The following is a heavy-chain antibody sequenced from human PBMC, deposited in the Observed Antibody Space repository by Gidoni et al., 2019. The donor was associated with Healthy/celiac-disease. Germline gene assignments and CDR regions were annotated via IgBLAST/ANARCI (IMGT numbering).Heavy chain of an antibody. J-gene: IGHJ6*03. Sequence: QVQLQQWVAGLLKTSETLSLPCAVYGGSFSGYHCSWIRQTPGKGLEGIGEINHSGSTNYNPSLKSRVTISVDTSKNQFSLKLSSVTAADTAGYYCAREGVYCSSTSCYALRGIHYDMDGWGKGTTVTVSS. CDR3: AREGVYCSSTSCYALRGIHYDMDG. CDR2: INHSGST. CDR1: GGSFSGYH. V-gene: IGHV4-34*01. D-gene: IGHD2-2*01.